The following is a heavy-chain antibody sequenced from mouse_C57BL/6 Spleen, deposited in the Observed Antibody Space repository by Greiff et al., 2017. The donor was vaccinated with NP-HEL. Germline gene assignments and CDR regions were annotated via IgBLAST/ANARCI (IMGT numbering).Heavy chain of an antibody. V-gene: IGHV1-82*01. J-gene: IGHJ2*01. CDR3: ASSYGSSYVRDFDY. CDR1: GYAFSSSW. CDR2: IYPGDGDT. D-gene: IGHD1-1*01. Sequence: QVQLQQSGPELVKPGASVKISCKASGYAFSSSWMNWVKQRPGKGLEWIGRIYPGDGDTNYNGKFKGKATLTADKSSSTAYMQLSSLTSEDSAVYFCASSYGSSYVRDFDYWGQGTTLTVSS.